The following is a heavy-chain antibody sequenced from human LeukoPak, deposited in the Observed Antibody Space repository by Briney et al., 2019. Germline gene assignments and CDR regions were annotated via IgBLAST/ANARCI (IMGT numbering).Heavy chain of an antibody. J-gene: IGHJ5*02. CDR1: GGSINRGGYS. CDR2: IYDTGRS. Sequence: SETLSLTCTVPGGSINRGGYSWTWLRQQPGKGLEWIGGIYDTGRSHYNPSLQSRVTISADIAKNHFSLRLKNVTAADTAIYYCARRTGWLDPWGQGTLVIVSS. CDR3: ARRTGWLDP. V-gene: IGHV4-30-2*01.